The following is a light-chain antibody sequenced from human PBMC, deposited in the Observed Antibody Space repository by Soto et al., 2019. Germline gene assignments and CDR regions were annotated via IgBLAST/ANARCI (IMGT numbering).Light chain of an antibody. V-gene: IGKV1-27*01. CDR2: DAS. CDR1: QGISDY. Sequence: DIQMTQSPSSLTASVGDRVTITCRASQGISDYLAWYQQRPGKVPNLLIYDASTLPSGVPFRFSGSRSGTDFTLTISSLQPEDVGTYYCRKYHSVPYNFGQGTKLEI. CDR3: RKYHSVPYN. J-gene: IGKJ2*01.